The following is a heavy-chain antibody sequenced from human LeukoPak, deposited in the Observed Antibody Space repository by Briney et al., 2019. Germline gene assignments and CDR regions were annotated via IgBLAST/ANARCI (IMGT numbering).Heavy chain of an antibody. J-gene: IGHJ6*03. V-gene: IGHV3-48*01. CDR1: GFTFSNYN. Sequence: GGSLRLSCEASGFTFSNYNMNWVRQAPGKGQEWVSYITSSSITISYADSVKGRFTISRDNAKNSLYLQMNSLRAEDTAVYYCAREPPGDFWSGTYYMDVWGKGATVTVSS. D-gene: IGHD3-3*01. CDR2: ITSSSITI. CDR3: AREPPGDFWSGTYYMDV.